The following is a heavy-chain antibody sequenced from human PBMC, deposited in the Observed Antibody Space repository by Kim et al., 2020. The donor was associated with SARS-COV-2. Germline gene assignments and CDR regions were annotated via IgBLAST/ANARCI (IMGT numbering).Heavy chain of an antibody. CDR3: ARLEMTGIAGRGWFDP. V-gene: IGHV4-39*01. J-gene: IGHJ5*02. CDR1: GGSISRSNSH. CDR2: VYYSGST. D-gene: IGHD1-1*01. Sequence: SETLSLTCTVSGGSISRSNSHWGWIRQPPGKGLEWIGSVYYSGSTFYNPSLKSRVTISVDTSENQLSLKLTSVTAADTAVYYCARLEMTGIAGRGWFDP.